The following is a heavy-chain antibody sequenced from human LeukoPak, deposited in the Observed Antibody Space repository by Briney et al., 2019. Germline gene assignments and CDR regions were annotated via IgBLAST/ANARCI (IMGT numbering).Heavy chain of an antibody. CDR3: AKDYYGSGSSYTGMDV. CDR1: GFTVSSNY. Sequence: GSLRLSCAASGFTVSSNYMNWVRQAPGKGLEWVSVIYSGGSTYYADSVKGRFTISRDNSKNTVYVQMNGLGADDTAVYYCAKDYYGSGSSYTGMDVWGQGTTVTVSS. V-gene: IGHV3-66*02. CDR2: IYSGGST. D-gene: IGHD3-10*01. J-gene: IGHJ6*02.